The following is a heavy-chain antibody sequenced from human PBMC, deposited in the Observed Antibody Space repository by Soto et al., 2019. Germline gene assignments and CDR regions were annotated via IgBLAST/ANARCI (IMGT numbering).Heavy chain of an antibody. V-gene: IGHV3-33*01. J-gene: IGHJ4*02. CDR1: GFTFSSYG. D-gene: IGHD3-3*01. CDR3: AREFWSGPFDY. Sequence: QVQLVESGGGVVQPGRSLRLSCAASGFTFSSYGMHWVRQAPGKGLEWVAVIWYDGSNKYNADSVKGRFTISRDNSKNTLHLQMNSLRAEDTAVYYCAREFWSGPFDYWGQGTLVTVSS. CDR2: IWYDGSNK.